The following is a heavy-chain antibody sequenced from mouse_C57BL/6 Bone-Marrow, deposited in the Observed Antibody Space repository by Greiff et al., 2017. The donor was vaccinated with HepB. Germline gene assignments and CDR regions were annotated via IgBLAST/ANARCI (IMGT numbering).Heavy chain of an antibody. J-gene: IGHJ3*01. V-gene: IGHV1-42*01. CDR3: ARGLPWFAY. CDR1: GYSFTGYY. CDR2: INPSTGGT. Sequence: VQLQQPGPELVKPGASVKISCKASGYSFTGYYMNWVKQSPEKSLEWIGEINPSTGGTTYNQKFKAKATLTVDKSSSTAYMQLKSLTSEDSAVYYCARGLPWFAYWGQGTLVTVSA. D-gene: IGHD2-4*01.